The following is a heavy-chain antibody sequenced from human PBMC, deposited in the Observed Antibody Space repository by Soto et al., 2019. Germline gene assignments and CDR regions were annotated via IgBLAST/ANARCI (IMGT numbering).Heavy chain of an antibody. V-gene: IGHV1-69*13. CDR1: GGTFSSYA. Sequence: VKVSCKASGGTFSSYAISWVRQAPGQGLEWMGGIIPIFGTANYAQKFQGRVTITADESTSTAYMELRSLRSDDTAVYYCARVTLGPYNWFDPWGQGTLVTVSS. D-gene: IGHD3-16*01. CDR2: IIPIFGTA. J-gene: IGHJ5*02. CDR3: ARVTLGPYNWFDP.